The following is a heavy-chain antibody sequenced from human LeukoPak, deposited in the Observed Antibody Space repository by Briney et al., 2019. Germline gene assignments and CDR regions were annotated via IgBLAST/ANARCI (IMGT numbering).Heavy chain of an antibody. V-gene: IGHV4-34*01. CDR2: INHIGNT. J-gene: IGHJ6*03. CDR3: ARGLHYYYMDV. CDR1: GGSFSGYY. Sequence: SETLSLTCAVYGGSFSGYYWSWIRQAPGEGLDWIGEINHIGNTNYNPSLTSRVIISVDTSKNQLSLMLSSVTAADTAVYFCARGLHYYYMDVWGTGTTVTVSS.